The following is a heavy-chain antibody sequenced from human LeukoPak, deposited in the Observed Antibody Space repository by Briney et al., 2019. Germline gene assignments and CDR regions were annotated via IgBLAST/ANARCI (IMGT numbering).Heavy chain of an antibody. J-gene: IGHJ4*02. Sequence: GGSLRLSCAASGFTFSSYAMGWVRQAPGKGVEYVSAIISHGVSTYSANSVKGRFTISRDNSKNTLYLQMGSLRAEDMAVYYCARGSSSGWDPFDYWGQGTLVTVSS. CDR1: GFTFSSYA. CDR3: ARGSSSGWDPFDY. D-gene: IGHD6-19*01. V-gene: IGHV3-64*01. CDR2: IISHGVST.